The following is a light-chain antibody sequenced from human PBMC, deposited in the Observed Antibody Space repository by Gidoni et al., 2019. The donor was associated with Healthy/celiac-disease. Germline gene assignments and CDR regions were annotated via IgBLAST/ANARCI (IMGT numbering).Light chain of an antibody. J-gene: IGKJ2*01. Sequence: DIQLPQSPSFLSASVGDRVTITCRASQVISSYLAWYQQKPGKAPKLLIYAAAILQSGVPSRFGGSGSGTEVTLTISSLQPEDFATYYCQQLNSDPYTFGQGTKLEIK. CDR1: QVISSY. CDR2: AAA. V-gene: IGKV1-9*01. CDR3: QQLNSDPYT.